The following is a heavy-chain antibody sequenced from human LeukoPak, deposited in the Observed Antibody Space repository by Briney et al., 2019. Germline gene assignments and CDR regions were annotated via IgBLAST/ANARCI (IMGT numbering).Heavy chain of an antibody. CDR2: IYYSGST. J-gene: IGHJ6*02. Sequence: TSETLSLTCTVSGGSISSYYWSWIRQPPGKGLEWVGYIYYSGSTNYNTSLNSRVTISVDTSKNQFFLKLSSMTAADTAVYYCARHASNHYYGMDVWGQGTTVTVSS. CDR3: ARHASNHYYGMDV. CDR1: GGSISSYY. V-gene: IGHV4-59*08.